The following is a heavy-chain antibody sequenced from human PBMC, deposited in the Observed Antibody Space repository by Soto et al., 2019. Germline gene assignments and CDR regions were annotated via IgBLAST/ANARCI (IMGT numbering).Heavy chain of an antibody. D-gene: IGHD3-16*01. CDR1: GGSISSGGYY. Sequence: QVQLQESGPGLVKPSQTLSLTCTVSGGSISSGGYYWSWIRQHPGKGLEWIGYIYYSGSTYYNPSLKRRFTISVDTSKNQFSLKLSSVTAADTAVYYCARDFSGGEGSFDYWGQGTLVTVSS. J-gene: IGHJ4*02. CDR3: ARDFSGGEGSFDY. CDR2: IYYSGST. V-gene: IGHV4-31*03.